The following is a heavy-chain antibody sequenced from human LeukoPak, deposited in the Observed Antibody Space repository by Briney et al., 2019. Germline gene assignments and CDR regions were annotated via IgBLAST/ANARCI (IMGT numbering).Heavy chain of an antibody. CDR1: GFTFSSYA. CDR2: ISSNGGST. J-gene: IGHJ4*02. CDR3: ARDQGYGDYGLFDY. D-gene: IGHD4-17*01. V-gene: IGHV3-64*01. Sequence: GGSLRLSCAASGFTFSSYAMSWVRQAPGKGLEYVSAISSNGGSTYYANSVKGRFTISRDNSKNTLYLQMGSLRAEDMAVYYCARDQGYGDYGLFDYWGQGTLVTVSS.